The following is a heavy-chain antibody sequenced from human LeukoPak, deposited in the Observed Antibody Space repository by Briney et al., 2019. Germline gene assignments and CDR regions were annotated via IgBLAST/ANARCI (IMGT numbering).Heavy chain of an antibody. Sequence: ASVMVSCKASGYTFTRNGISWMRLAPGQGLEWMGWISAQNGNTKYADKFQDRVAMTTDTSTNTAYMELRSLRSDDTAVYYCARDRNPPYYDTSGHYPHYFDYWGQGTLVTVSS. CDR2: ISAQNGNT. CDR1: GYTFTRNG. V-gene: IGHV1-18*01. D-gene: IGHD3-22*01. CDR3: ARDRNPPYYDTSGHYPHYFDY. J-gene: IGHJ4*02.